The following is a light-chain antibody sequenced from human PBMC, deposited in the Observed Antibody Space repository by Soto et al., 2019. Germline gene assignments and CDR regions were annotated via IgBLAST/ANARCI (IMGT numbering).Light chain of an antibody. V-gene: IGKV1-39*01. CDR2: ATS. CDR1: QSISSY. J-gene: IGKJ1*01. CDR3: QQYGSSPET. Sequence: DTQMTQSPSTLSASVGDRVTITCRASQSISSYLNWYQQKPGKAPNLLIYATSSLQSGVPSRFSGSGSGTDFTLTISRLEPEDFAVYYCQQYGSSPETFGQGTKVDI.